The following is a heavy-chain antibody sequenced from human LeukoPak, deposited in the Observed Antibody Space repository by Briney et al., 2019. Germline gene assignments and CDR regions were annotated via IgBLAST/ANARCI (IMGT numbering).Heavy chain of an antibody. Sequence: GGSLRLSCAASGITLSSNYMTWVRQAPGKGLEWVSLIYTDGSGDTTIYADAVKGRFPISRDTYEHTLFLQMDSLRAEDTAVYYCARWFCNNINCCYDFWGRGTLVTVSS. CDR2: IYTDGSGDTT. D-gene: IGHD2/OR15-2a*01. J-gene: IGHJ4*02. CDR1: GITLSSNY. CDR3: ARWFCNNINCCYDF. V-gene: IGHV3-53*01.